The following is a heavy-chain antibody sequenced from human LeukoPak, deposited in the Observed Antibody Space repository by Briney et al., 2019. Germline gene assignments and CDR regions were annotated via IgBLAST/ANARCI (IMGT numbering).Heavy chain of an antibody. CDR3: ARDPYVSNFDY. V-gene: IGHV3-7*03. CDR2: IKEDGSET. J-gene: IGHJ4*02. Sequence: GGSLRLSCAASGSTFSNYWMSWVRQAPGKGPEWMGNIKEDGSETYYVDSVKGRFTTSRDNAQNSLYLHMHSLRVEDTAVYYCARDPYVSNFDYWGQGTLVTVSS. CDR1: GSTFSNYW. D-gene: IGHD3-10*02.